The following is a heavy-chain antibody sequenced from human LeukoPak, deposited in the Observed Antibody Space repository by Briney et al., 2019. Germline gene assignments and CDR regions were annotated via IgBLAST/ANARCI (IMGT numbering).Heavy chain of an antibody. Sequence: ASVKVSCKASGYTFTSYAMNWVRQAPGQGLEWMGWINTNTGNPTYAQGFTGRFVFSLDTSVSTAYLQISSLKVEDTAVYYCARGADSRDFWSGYYYYYYYMDVWGKGTTVTVSS. V-gene: IGHV7-4-1*02. CDR2: INTNTGNP. J-gene: IGHJ6*03. CDR3: ARGADSRDFWSGYYYYYYYMDV. D-gene: IGHD3-3*01. CDR1: GYTFTSYA.